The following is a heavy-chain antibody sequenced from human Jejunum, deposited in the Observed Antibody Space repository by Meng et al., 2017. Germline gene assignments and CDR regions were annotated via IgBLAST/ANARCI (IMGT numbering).Heavy chain of an antibody. V-gene: IGHV4-34*01. CDR3: ARRLPYFDTGFYDF. CDR1: GASFSGYK. CDR2: INHSGST. D-gene: IGHD3-9*01. Sequence: QVEMQQWGAGVLRPSETLSLTWAVYGASFSGYKWNWIRQPPGKGLEWIGEINHSGSTTYNPSLKSRVTMSVDTSKNQFSLKVDSVSAADTAVYYCARRLPYFDTGFYDFWGQGTLVTVSS. J-gene: IGHJ4*02.